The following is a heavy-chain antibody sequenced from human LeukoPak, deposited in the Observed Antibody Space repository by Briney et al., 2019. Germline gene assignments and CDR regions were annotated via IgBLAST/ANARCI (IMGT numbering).Heavy chain of an antibody. D-gene: IGHD2-2*01. CDR2: IYYSEST. CDR3: ARGPLKGQPHVGYSYYMDV. CDR1: GDSISRYY. Sequence: ASETLSLTCTVFGDSISRYYWSWLRQSPGKGLEWIGYIYYSESTYYNPSLKSRVTTSVDTSKNQFSLKLTSVTAADTTAYYRARGPLKGQPHVGYSYYMDVGGTGNTITVSS. J-gene: IGHJ6*03. V-gene: IGHV4-59*13.